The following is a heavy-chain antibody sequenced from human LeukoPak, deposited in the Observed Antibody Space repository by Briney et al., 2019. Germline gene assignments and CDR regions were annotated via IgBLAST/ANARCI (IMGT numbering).Heavy chain of an antibody. CDR2: IYYSGST. Sequence: SETLSLTCTVSGGSISSSIYYWGWIRQPPGKGLEWIGSIYYSGSTYYNPSLKSRVAISVDTSKNQFSLKLSSVTAADTAVYYCARRGYDILTGYYPFDYWGQGTLVTVSS. CDR3: ARRGYDILTGYYPFDY. CDR1: GGSISSSIYY. V-gene: IGHV4-39*01. J-gene: IGHJ4*02. D-gene: IGHD3-9*01.